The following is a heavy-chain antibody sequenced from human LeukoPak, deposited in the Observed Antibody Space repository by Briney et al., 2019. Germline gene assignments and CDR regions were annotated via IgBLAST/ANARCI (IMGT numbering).Heavy chain of an antibody. CDR1: GYSFSSYL. CDR3: ARRGPYGMDV. J-gene: IGHJ6*02. V-gene: IGHV5-51*01. CDR2: IYPSDSDT. Sequence: GESLKVSCKGSGYSFSSYLIGWVRQMPGKGREWMGIIYPSDSDTRYSPSFQGQVTISADKSISTAYLQWSSLKASDTAIYYCARRGPYGMDVWGQGTTVIVSS.